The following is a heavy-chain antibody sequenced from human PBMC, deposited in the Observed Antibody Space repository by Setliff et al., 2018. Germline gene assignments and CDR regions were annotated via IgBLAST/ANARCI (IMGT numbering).Heavy chain of an antibody. CDR3: ARPFGSGWYGDFDY. J-gene: IGHJ4*02. CDR1: GFIFSSYA. V-gene: IGHV3-30*04. CDR2: ISYDGSNK. D-gene: IGHD6-19*01. Sequence: HLGGSLRLSCAASGFIFSSYAMHWVRQAPGKGLEWVAVISYDGSNKYYADSVKGRFTISRDNSKNTLYLQMNSLRAEDTAVYYCARPFGSGWYGDFDYWGQGTLVTVSS.